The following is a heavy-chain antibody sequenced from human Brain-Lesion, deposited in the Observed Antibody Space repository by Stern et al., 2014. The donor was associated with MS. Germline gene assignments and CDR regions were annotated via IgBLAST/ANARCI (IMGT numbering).Heavy chain of an antibody. J-gene: IGHJ4*02. V-gene: IGHV3-15*01. Sequence: EVQLVESGGGLVKSGGSLRLSCAASGFTFSNAWMTWVRQAPGKGLEWIGRIKNKSEGGTTDYAAPVKGRFTISRDDSKNTLYLQMNSLKTEDTGVYYCTTELWESEVWGDFDCWGQGTLVTVSS. CDR3: TTELWESEVWGDFDC. D-gene: IGHD3-16*01. CDR1: GFTFSNAW. CDR2: IKNKSEGGTT.